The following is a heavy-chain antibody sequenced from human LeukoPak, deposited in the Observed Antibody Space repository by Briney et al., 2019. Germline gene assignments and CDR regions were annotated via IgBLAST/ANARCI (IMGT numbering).Heavy chain of an antibody. J-gene: IGHJ4*02. CDR3: AKDHYWSIDY. Sequence: GGSLRLSCAASGFYFSSNWMHWVRHAPGQGLVWVSRIKGDGISTNYADSVKGRFTISRDIAKNTLYLQMNSLRAEDTGVFYCAKDHYWSIDYWGRGTLVTVSS. CDR1: GFYFSSNW. V-gene: IGHV3-74*01. CDR2: IKGDGIST. D-gene: IGHD3-3*01.